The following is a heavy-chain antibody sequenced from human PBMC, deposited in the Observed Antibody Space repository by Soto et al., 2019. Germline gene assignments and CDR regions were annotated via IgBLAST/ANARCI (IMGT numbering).Heavy chain of an antibody. CDR1: GGSISSYY. D-gene: IGHD1-26*01. CDR2: IYYSGST. Sequence: QVQLQESGPGLVKPSETLSLTCTVSGGSISSYYWSWIRQPPGKGLEWIGYIYYSGSTNYNPSFKSRVTISVDTSKNQFSLKLSSVTAADTAVYYCARRWGPTFDFWGQGTLVTVSS. CDR3: ARRWGPTFDF. V-gene: IGHV4-59*01. J-gene: IGHJ4*02.